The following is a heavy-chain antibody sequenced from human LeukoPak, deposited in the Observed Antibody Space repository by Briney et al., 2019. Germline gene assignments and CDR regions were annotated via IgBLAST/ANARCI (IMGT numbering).Heavy chain of an antibody. CDR3: ASRPLIAAAGLYYFDY. Sequence: SETLSLTCTVSGGSISSSSYYWGWIRQPPGKGLEWIGSIYYSGSTYYNPSLKSRVTISVDTSKNQFSLKLSSVTAADTAVYYCASRPLIAAAGLYYFDYWGQGTLVTVSS. CDR2: IYYSGST. V-gene: IGHV4-39*07. CDR1: GGSISSSSYY. J-gene: IGHJ4*02. D-gene: IGHD6-13*01.